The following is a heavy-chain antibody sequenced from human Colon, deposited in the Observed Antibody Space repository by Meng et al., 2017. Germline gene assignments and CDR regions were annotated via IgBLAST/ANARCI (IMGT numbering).Heavy chain of an antibody. CDR2: IWYDGSNK. Sequence: GESLKISCEASGFTFSSNGMHWVRQAPGKGLVWVAVIWYDGSNKYYTDSVKGRFTISRDNSKNTVYLQMNSLRDEDTAVYYCARWGPSKTIDYWGQGTVVTFSS. CDR1: GFTFSSNG. J-gene: IGHJ4*01. D-gene: IGHD7-27*01. V-gene: IGHV3-33*01. CDR3: ARWGPSKTIDY.